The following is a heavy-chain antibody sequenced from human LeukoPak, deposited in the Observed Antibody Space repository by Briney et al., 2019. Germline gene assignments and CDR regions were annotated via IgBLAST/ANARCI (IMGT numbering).Heavy chain of an antibody. CDR2: IYDTGST. CDR1: GGSISSYY. Sequence: SETLSLTCSVSGGSISSYYWSWVRQPAGKGLEWIGRIYDTGSTQYNPSFKNRVTMSLDTSKNQFSLKLNSVTAADTAVYYCARDRLYDILTGPFDYWGQGTLVTVSS. J-gene: IGHJ4*02. CDR3: ARDRLYDILTGPFDY. V-gene: IGHV4-4*07. D-gene: IGHD3-9*01.